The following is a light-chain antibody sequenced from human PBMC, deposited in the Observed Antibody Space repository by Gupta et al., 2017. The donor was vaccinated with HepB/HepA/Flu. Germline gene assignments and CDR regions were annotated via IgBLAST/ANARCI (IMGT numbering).Light chain of an antibody. J-gene: IGKJ1*01. CDR2: KAS. V-gene: IGKV1-5*03. CDR3: QHYNSYLT. Sequence: DIQMTQSPSTMSASVGDRVTITCRASQSISSWLAWYKQKPGKAPKLLIYKASSLESGVPSRFSGSGSGTEITLTISILHPDDFATYYCQHYNSYLTFGQGTKVEIK. CDR1: QSISSW.